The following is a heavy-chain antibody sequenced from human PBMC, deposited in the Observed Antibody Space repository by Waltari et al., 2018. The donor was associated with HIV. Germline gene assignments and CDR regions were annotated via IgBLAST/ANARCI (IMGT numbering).Heavy chain of an antibody. CDR3: ARHCLQKGWLPQLKYYYGMDV. Sequence: QQQLQESGPGLVKPSETLSLTCTVSGGPLSSRSSSWASPSQSPGKGLEWIGSLFHSGSTYYSPSLRSRATISGDMSANRFSLKLTSVTATDTAVYFCARHCLQKGWLPQLKYYYGMDVWGQGTTVIVSS. V-gene: IGHV4-39*01. CDR2: LFHSGST. D-gene: IGHD1-1*01. J-gene: IGHJ6*02. CDR1: GGPLSSRSSS.